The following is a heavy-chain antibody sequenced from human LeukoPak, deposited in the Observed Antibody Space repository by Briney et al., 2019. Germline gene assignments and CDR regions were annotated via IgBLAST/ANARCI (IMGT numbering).Heavy chain of an antibody. CDR1: GFTVSSNY. V-gene: IGHV3-66*01. CDR3: ARDIGSNGNYHFDH. CDR2: IYSGGST. Sequence: GGSLRLSCAASGFTVSSNYMSWVRQAPGKGLEWVSVIYSGGSTYYADSVKGRFTISRDNSKSTLYLQVDSLRAEDTAVYYCARDIGSNGNYHFDHWGQGTLVTVSS. J-gene: IGHJ4*02. D-gene: IGHD4-17*01.